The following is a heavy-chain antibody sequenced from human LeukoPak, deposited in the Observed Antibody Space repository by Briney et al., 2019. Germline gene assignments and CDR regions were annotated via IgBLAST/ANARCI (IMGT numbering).Heavy chain of an antibody. CDR2: ISAYNGNT. V-gene: IGHV1-18*01. J-gene: IGHJ6*02. D-gene: IGHD2-2*01. Sequence: ASVKVSCKASGYTFTSYGISWVRQAPGQGLEWMGWISAYNGNTNYAQKLQGRVTMTTDTSTSTAYMELRSLRSDDTAVYYCARDCSSTSCSYYYYYCGMDVWGQGTTVTVSS. CDR3: ARDCSSTSCSYYYYYCGMDV. CDR1: GYTFTSYG.